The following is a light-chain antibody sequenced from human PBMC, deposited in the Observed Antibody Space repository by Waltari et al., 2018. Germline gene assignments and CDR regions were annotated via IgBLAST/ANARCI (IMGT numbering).Light chain of an antibody. CDR2: EGS. Sequence: QSALTQPASVSGSPGQSITISCTGTSSDVGSYNLVSWYQQHPGKAPKLMIYEGSKRPSGVSKCFSGSKSGNTASLTISGLQAEDEADYYCCSYAGSSTLYVVFGGGTKLTVL. V-gene: IGLV2-23*03. CDR3: CSYAGSSTLYVV. J-gene: IGLJ2*01. CDR1: SSDVGSYNL.